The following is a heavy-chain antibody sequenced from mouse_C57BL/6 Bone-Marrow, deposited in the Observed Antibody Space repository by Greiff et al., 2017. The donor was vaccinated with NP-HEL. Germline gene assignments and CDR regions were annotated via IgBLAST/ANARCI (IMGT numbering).Heavy chain of an antibody. Sequence: EVQLQQSGAELVRPGASVKLSCTASGFNIKDDYMHWVKQRPEQGLEWIGWIDPENGDTEYASKFQGKATITADKSSNTAYLQLRSLTSEDTAVYYCTARYYGSSPFAYWGQGTLVTVSA. CDR2: IDPENGDT. J-gene: IGHJ3*01. V-gene: IGHV14-4*01. D-gene: IGHD1-1*01. CDR1: GFNIKDDY. CDR3: TARYYGSSPFAY.